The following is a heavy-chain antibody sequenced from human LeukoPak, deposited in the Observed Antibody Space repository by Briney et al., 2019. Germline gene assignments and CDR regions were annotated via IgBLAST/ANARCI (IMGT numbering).Heavy chain of an antibody. CDR3: ARGPFGVVIPYYYYYYMDV. CDR1: GGTFSSYA. J-gene: IGHJ6*03. V-gene: IGHV1-69*13. D-gene: IGHD3-3*01. Sequence: SVKVSCKASGGTFSSYAISWVRQAPGQGLEWMGGIIPIFGTANYAQKFQGRVAITADESTSTAYMELSSLRSEDTAVYYCARGPFGVVIPYYYYYYMDVWGKGTTVTVSS. CDR2: IIPIFGTA.